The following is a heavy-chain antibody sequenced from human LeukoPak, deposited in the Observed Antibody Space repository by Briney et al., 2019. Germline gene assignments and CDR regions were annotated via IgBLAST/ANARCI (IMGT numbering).Heavy chain of an antibody. V-gene: IGHV4-61*01. CDR1: GGSVSSATSY. D-gene: IGHD3-3*02. Sequence: SETLSLTCTVSGGSVSSATSYWSWIRQPPGKGLEWIGYIHYSGSTNFNSSLKSRVTISLDTAKNQISLKLSSVTAADTAVYYCAREELRSISRYYYYAMDVWGQGTTVTVSS. J-gene: IGHJ6*02. CDR3: AREELRSISRYYYYAMDV. CDR2: IHYSGST.